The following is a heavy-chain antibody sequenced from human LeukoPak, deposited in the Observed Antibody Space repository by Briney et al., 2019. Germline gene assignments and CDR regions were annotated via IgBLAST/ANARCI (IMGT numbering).Heavy chain of an antibody. J-gene: IGHJ4*02. CDR3: ARGSTYYESSGQVPFDY. CDR1: GFPFNPKT. V-gene: IGHV3-48*01. D-gene: IGHD3-22*01. Sequence: GGPLRLPCARSGFPFNPKTMNWVGQAQGRGREWVSYIRGSSGIIDYADSVRGRFTISRDNAKNSLYLQMNSLRAEDTAVYYCARGSTYYESSGQVPFDYWGQGTLVTVSS. CDR2: IRGSSGII.